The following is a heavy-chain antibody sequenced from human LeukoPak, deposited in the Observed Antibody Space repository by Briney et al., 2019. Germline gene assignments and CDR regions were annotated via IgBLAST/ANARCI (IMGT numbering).Heavy chain of an antibody. J-gene: IGHJ4*02. Sequence: GGSLRLSCAASGFTFSGSTMHWVRQASGKGLELVGRIRSKANSYATAYAALVKGRFTISRDDSKNTAYLQMNSLKTEDTAVYYCTSQARIAVAGTLFDYWGQGTLVTVSS. D-gene: IGHD6-13*01. CDR3: TSQARIAVAGTLFDY. CDR1: GFTFSGST. CDR2: IRSKANSYAT. V-gene: IGHV3-73*01.